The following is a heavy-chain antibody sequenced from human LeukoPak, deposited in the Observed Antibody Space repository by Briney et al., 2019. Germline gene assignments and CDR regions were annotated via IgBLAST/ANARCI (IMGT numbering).Heavy chain of an antibody. J-gene: IGHJ4*02. V-gene: IGHV4-39*01. Sequence: SETLSLTCTVSGGSISSSNYYWGWIRQPPGKGLEWIGSIYYSGSTYYNPSLKSRVTISVDTSKNQFSLKLSSVTAADTAVYYCARSSRNYGDYYFDYWGQGTLVTVSS. D-gene: IGHD4-17*01. CDR1: GGSISSSNYY. CDR2: IYYSGST. CDR3: ARSSRNYGDYYFDY.